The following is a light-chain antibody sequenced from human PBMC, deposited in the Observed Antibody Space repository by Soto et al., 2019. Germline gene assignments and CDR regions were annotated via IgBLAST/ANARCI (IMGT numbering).Light chain of an antibody. CDR3: QQYNSFPWT. J-gene: IGKJ1*01. Sequence: DIQMPQSPSTLSASVVDRFTITFRASQSISSWLAWYQQKPGKAPKLLIYDASSLQNGVPSRFRGAESGTEFTLTISSLQPDDFAVYYCQQYNSFPWTFGLGTKVDIK. CDR2: DAS. V-gene: IGKV1-5*01. CDR1: QSISSW.